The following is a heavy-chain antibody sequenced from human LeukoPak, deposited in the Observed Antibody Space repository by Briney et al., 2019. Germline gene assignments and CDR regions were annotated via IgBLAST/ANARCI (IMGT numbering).Heavy chain of an antibody. Sequence: PSETLSLTCAVYGGSFSGYYWSWIHQPPGKGLEWIGEINHSGSTNYNPSLKSRVTISVDTSKNQFSLKLSSVTAADTAVYYCARGSFSKGWFGELLGPGLDPWGQGTLVTVSS. CDR3: ARGSFSKGWFGELLGPGLDP. J-gene: IGHJ5*02. CDR2: INHSGST. CDR1: GGSFSGYY. V-gene: IGHV4-34*01. D-gene: IGHD3-10*01.